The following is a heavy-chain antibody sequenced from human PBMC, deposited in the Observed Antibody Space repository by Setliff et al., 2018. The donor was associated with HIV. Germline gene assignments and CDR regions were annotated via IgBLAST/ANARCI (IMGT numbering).Heavy chain of an antibody. J-gene: IGHJ3*02. Sequence: ASVKVSCKTSGYMFIAYGMSWVRRAPGQGLEWMGWIGPYNGRTEYAQEFQGRVSLTIDTSASTAYMELSSLRSEDTAVYYCTRSRRRLDAFDIWGQGTMVTVSS. CDR3: TRSRRRLDAFDI. CDR2: IGPYNGRT. V-gene: IGHV1-18*01. D-gene: IGHD6-25*01. CDR1: GYMFIAYG.